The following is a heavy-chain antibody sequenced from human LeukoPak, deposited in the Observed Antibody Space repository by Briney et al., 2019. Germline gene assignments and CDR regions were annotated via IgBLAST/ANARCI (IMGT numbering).Heavy chain of an antibody. CDR3: ARARYCSSTSCYWFDP. V-gene: IGHV1-8*01. J-gene: IGHJ5*02. D-gene: IGHD2-2*01. Sequence: ASVKVSCKASGYSFSSHDINWVRQATGQGLEWMGWMNPKSGNTDHAQKFQGRVTMSRNTSISVAYLELSSLRSEDTAVYYCARARYCSSTSCYWFDPWGQGTLVTVSS. CDR1: GYSFSSHD. CDR2: MNPKSGNT.